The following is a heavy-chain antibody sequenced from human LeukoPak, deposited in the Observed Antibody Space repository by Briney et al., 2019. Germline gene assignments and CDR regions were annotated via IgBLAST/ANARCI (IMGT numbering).Heavy chain of an antibody. CDR2: IYHSGST. CDR3: ARSSGYMSY. CDR1: HYSISSKYY. J-gene: IGHJ4*02. D-gene: IGHD3-22*01. Sequence: PSETLSLTCTVSHYSISSKYYGGWIRQPPGKVLEWIGSIYHSGSTSYNPSLKSRVTISVDTSKNQFSLKLTSVTAADTAVYYCARSSGYMSYWGQGTLVTVSS. V-gene: IGHV4-38-2*02.